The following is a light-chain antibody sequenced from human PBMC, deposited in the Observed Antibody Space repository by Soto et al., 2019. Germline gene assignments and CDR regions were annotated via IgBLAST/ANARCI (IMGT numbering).Light chain of an antibody. J-gene: IGLJ1*01. V-gene: IGLV2-14*01. CDR2: EVS. Sequence: SALAQPASVSGSPGQSITISCTGTSNDVGSYDFVSWYQQQPGKAPKLLIYEVSNRPSGVSHRFSGSKSDNTASLTISGLQSEDEADYYCSSSTTFTTLVFGTGTRSPS. CDR1: SNDVGSYDF. CDR3: SSSTTFTTLV.